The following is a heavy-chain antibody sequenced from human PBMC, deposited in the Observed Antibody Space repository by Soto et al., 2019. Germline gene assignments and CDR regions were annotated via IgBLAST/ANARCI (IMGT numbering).Heavy chain of an antibody. CDR2: ISGSGGIT. Sequence: VGSLRLSCSASVFTFSSYAMSWVRQAPGKGLEWVSAISGSGGITYYADSVKGRFTTSSDNSKNTLYLQMNSLRAEDTAVYYCAKGSSGQTSINWFDHWGQGTLVTVSS. V-gene: IGHV3-23*01. J-gene: IGHJ5*02. D-gene: IGHD3-22*01. CDR3: AKGSSGQTSINWFDH. CDR1: VFTFSSYA.